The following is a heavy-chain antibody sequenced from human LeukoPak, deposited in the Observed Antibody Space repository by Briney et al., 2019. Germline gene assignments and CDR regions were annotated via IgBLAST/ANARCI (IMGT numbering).Heavy chain of an antibody. V-gene: IGHV3-48*03. CDR2: ISSSGSTM. J-gene: IGHJ4*02. Sequence: GGSLRLSCAASGFTFSNYAMSWVRQAPGKGLEWVSYISSSGSTMYYADSVKGRFTISRDNAKNSLYLQMNSLRAEDTAVYYCAREDGGDYRIDYWGQGTLVTASS. CDR1: GFTFSNYA. D-gene: IGHD4-17*01. CDR3: AREDGGDYRIDY.